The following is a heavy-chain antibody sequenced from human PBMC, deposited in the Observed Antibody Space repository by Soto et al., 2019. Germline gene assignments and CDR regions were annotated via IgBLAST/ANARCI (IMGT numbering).Heavy chain of an antibody. J-gene: IGHJ5*02. V-gene: IGHV1-69*06. Sequence: QVQLVQSGAEVKKPGSSVKVSCKASGGTFSSYAISWVRQAPGQGLEWMGGIIPIFGTANYAQKFQGRVTITADKSTSTAYMELSSLSSEDTAVYYCARKLVMVRGRGWFDPWGQGTLVTVSS. D-gene: IGHD3-10*01. CDR2: IIPIFGTA. CDR1: GGTFSSYA. CDR3: ARKLVMVRGRGWFDP.